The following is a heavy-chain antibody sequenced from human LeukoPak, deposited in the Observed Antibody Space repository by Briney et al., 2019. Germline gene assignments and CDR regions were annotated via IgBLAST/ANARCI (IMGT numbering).Heavy chain of an antibody. V-gene: IGHV3-23*01. Sequence: PGGSLRLSCAASGFTFSSYAMSWVRQAPGKGLEWVSAISGSGGSTYYADSVKGRFTISRDNSKNTLYLQMNSLRAEDTAVYYCARDGEWIQLWDNNLFDYWGQGTLVTVSS. J-gene: IGHJ4*02. CDR2: ISGSGGST. CDR3: ARDGEWIQLWDNNLFDY. CDR1: GFTFSSYA. D-gene: IGHD5-18*01.